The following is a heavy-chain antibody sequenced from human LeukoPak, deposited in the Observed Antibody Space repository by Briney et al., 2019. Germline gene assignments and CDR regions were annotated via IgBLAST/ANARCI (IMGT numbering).Heavy chain of an antibody. Sequence: ASVKVSCKASGGTFSSYAISWVRQAPGQGLEWMGGIIPIFGTANYAQKFQGRVTITADESTSTAYMELSSLRSEDTAVYYCASHLGSSGVVAFDIWGQGTMVTVSS. D-gene: IGHD2-15*01. CDR2: IIPIFGTA. V-gene: IGHV1-69*13. CDR1: GGTFSSYA. CDR3: ASHLGSSGVVAFDI. J-gene: IGHJ3*02.